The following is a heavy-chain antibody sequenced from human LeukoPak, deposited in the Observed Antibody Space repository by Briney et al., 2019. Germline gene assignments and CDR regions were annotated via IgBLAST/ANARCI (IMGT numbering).Heavy chain of an antibody. Sequence: RTGGSLRLSCAASGFTFSSYEMNWVRQAPGKGLEWVSYISSSGSTIYYADSVKGRFTISRDNAKNSLYLQMNSLRAEDTAVYYRARDTLVREGDAFDIWGQGTMVTVSS. V-gene: IGHV3-48*03. CDR2: ISSSGSTI. J-gene: IGHJ3*02. CDR3: ARDTLVREGDAFDI. CDR1: GFTFSSYE. D-gene: IGHD3-10*01.